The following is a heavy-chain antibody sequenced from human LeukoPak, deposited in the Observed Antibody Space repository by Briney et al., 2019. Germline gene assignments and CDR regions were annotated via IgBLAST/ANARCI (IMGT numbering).Heavy chain of an antibody. Sequence: PGGSLRLSCAASGFTFSSYSMNWVRQAPGKGLEWVSSISSSSSYIYYADSVKGRFTTSRDNAKNSLYLQTNSLRAEDTAVYYCAAMIVVVKGLDYWGPGTLVTVSS. J-gene: IGHJ4*02. V-gene: IGHV3-21*01. CDR1: GFTFSSYS. CDR2: ISSSSSYI. CDR3: AAMIVVVKGLDY. D-gene: IGHD3-22*01.